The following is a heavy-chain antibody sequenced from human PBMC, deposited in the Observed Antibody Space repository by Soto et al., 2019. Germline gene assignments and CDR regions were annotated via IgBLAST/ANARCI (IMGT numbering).Heavy chain of an antibody. CDR1: GFTFSSYA. D-gene: IGHD6-13*01. V-gene: IGHV3-23*01. CDR2: ISGSGGST. J-gene: IGHJ6*03. Sequence: GSLRLSCAASGFTFSSYAMSWVRQAPGKGLEWVSAISGSGGSTYYADSVKGRFTISRDNSKNTLYLQMNSLRAEDTAVYYCAKDPPYSSSSRRGYYYYYMDVWGKGTTVTVSS. CDR3: AKDPPYSSSSRRGYYYYYMDV.